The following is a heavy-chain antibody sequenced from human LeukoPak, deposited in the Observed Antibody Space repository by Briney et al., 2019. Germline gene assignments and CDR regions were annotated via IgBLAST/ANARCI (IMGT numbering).Heavy chain of an antibody. V-gene: IGHV3-9*01. J-gene: IGHJ6*03. CDR2: INWNSGTI. D-gene: IGHD3-10*01. Sequence: PGRSLRLSCAASGFTFDDFAMHWVRQAPGKGLEWVSGINWNSGTIAYAVSVKGRFTISRDNAKNSLYLQMSSLKPDDTALYYCVKEGEMGQNYYGSGRYYYYMDVWGKGTMVTVSS. CDR1: GFTFDDFA. CDR3: VKEGEMGQNYYGSGRYYYYMDV.